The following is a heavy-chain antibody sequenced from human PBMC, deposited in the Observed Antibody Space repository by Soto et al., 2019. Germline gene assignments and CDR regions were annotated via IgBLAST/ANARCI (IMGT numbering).Heavy chain of an antibody. CDR2: ISYDGSNK. V-gene: IGHV3-30*18. J-gene: IGHJ6*02. Sequence: GGSLRLSCAASGFTFSSYGMHWVRQAPGKGLEWVAVISYDGSNKYYADSVKGRFTISRDNSKNTLYLQMNSLRAEDTAVYYCAKTDPYYYYGMDVWGQGTTVTVSS. CDR3: AKTDPYYYYGMDV. CDR1: GFTFSSYG.